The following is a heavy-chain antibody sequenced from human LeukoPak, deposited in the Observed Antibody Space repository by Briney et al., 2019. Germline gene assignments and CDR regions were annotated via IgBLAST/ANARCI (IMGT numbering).Heavy chain of an antibody. V-gene: IGHV3-43*01. CDR1: GFTFDDYT. CDR3: ARDYDILTGYPEGAFDI. CDR2: ISWDGGST. J-gene: IGHJ3*02. D-gene: IGHD3-9*01. Sequence: PGGSLRLSCAASGFTFDDYTMHWVRQAPGKGLEWVSLISWDGGSTYYADSVKGRFTISRDNSKNSLYLQMNSLRTEDTALYYCARDYDILTGYPEGAFDIWGQGTMVTVSS.